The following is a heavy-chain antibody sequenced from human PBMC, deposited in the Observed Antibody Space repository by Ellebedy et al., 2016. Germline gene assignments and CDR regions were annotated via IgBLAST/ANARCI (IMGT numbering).Heavy chain of an antibody. CDR3: AKTARRLDL. CDR1: GFSFTEYY. Sequence: GGSLRLSCEASGFSFTEYYMSWMRQARGKGPEWVSYISQSGHDTAYADSVKGRFTVSRDNAKNSVYLHMTSPRVDDTAVYYCAKTARRLDLWGQGTLVTVSS. J-gene: IGHJ5*02. CDR2: ISQSGHDT. V-gene: IGHV3-11*01. D-gene: IGHD1-1*01.